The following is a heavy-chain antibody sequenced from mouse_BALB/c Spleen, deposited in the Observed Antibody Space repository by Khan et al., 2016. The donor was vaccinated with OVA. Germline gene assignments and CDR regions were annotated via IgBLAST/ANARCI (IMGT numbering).Heavy chain of an antibody. J-gene: IGHJ3*01. V-gene: IGHV1S132*01. D-gene: IGHD2-10*01. CDR3: ARAYFGNYEFAY. CDR1: GYTFTSYW. CDR2: IFPGTGTN. Sequence: QVRLQQSGAELVKPGASVKLSCKTSGYTFTSYWIQWVKQRPGQGLGWIGEIFPGTGTNYYNENFKGKATLTVDTSSSTAFMQLSSLTSEDSAVYVCARAYFGNYEFAYWGQGTLVTVSA.